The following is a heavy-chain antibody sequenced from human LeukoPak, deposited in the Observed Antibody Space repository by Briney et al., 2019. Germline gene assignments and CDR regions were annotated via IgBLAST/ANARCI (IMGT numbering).Heavy chain of an antibody. Sequence: PGGSLRLSCAASGFTFSTYWMTWVRQAPGKGLEWVANINQDGSEKYYVDSVKGRFTISRDNAKNSLYLQMNSLRAEDTAVYYCARGPSSGWYEGIDYWGQGTLVTVSS. CDR2: INQDGSEK. CDR1: GFTFSTYW. CDR3: ARGPSSGWYEGIDY. V-gene: IGHV3-7*01. J-gene: IGHJ4*02. D-gene: IGHD6-19*01.